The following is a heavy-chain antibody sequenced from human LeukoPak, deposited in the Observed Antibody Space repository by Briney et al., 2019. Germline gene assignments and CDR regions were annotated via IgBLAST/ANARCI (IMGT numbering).Heavy chain of an antibody. CDR1: GFTFSSYA. CDR3: AKDVGRFDSSGLTDY. V-gene: IGHV3-23*01. J-gene: IGHJ4*02. D-gene: IGHD3-22*01. CDR2: ISGSGGST. Sequence: GSLRLSCAASGFTFSSYAMSWVRQAPGKGLEWVSAISGSGGSTYYADSVKGRFTISRDNSKNTLYLQMNSLRAEDTAVYYCAKDVGRFDSSGLTDYWGQGTLVTVSS.